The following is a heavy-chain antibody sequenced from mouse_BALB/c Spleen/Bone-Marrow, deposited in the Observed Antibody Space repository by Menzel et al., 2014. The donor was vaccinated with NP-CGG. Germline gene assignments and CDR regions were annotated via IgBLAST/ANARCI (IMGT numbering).Heavy chain of an antibody. J-gene: IGHJ3*01. CDR1: GYTFTNYW. CDR3: ATRAYDSSYGFAY. Sequence: VKLVESGAELAKPGASVKMSCKASGYTFTNYWMHWVKQRPGQGLEWIGYINPSTGYTEYNQKFKDKATLTADKSSSTACMQLSSLTSEDSAVFYCATRAYDSSYGFAYWGQGTLVTVSA. V-gene: IGHV1-7*01. CDR2: INPSTGYT. D-gene: IGHD1-1*01.